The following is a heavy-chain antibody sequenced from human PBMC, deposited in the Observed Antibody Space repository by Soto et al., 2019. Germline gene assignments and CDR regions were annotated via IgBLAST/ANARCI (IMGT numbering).Heavy chain of an antibody. V-gene: IGHV3-23*01. D-gene: IGHD6-13*01. CDR2: ISGSGGST. CDR3: AKSENSSSWYGFDY. Sequence: GGSLRLSCAASGFTFSSYAMSWVRQAPGKGLEWVSAISGSGGSTYYADSVKGWFTISRDNSKNTLYLQMNSLRAEDTAVYYCAKSENSSSWYGFDYWGQGTLVTVSS. CDR1: GFTFSSYA. J-gene: IGHJ4*02.